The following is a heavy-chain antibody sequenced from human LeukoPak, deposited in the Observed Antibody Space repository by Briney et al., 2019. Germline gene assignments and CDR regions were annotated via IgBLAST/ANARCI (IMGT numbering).Heavy chain of an antibody. CDR3: ARDNDSRAPPHFAY. CDR1: GGTFNSYA. V-gene: IGHV1-69*06. Sequence: GSSVKVSCKASGGTFNSYAISWVRQAPGQGLEWMGGIIPIFGTTNYARKFRGRVTLTADKSTRTAYMELSSLRSEDTAVYYCARDNDSRAPPHFAYWGQGPLVTVSS. J-gene: IGHJ4*02. D-gene: IGHD3-16*01. CDR2: IIPIFGTT.